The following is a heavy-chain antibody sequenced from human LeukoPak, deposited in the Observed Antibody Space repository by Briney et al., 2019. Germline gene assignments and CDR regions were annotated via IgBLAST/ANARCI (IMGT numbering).Heavy chain of an antibody. J-gene: IGHJ3*02. Sequence: GGSLRLSCAASEFTFSSYSMNWVRQAPGKGLEWVSYITNSGNSKSYADSVKGRFTISRDNSKNTLYLQMNSLRAEDTAVYYCARGEYGDYLKAAFDIWGQGTMVTVSS. CDR3: ARGEYGDYLKAAFDI. D-gene: IGHD4-17*01. CDR1: EFTFSSYS. V-gene: IGHV3-48*01. CDR2: ITNSGNSK.